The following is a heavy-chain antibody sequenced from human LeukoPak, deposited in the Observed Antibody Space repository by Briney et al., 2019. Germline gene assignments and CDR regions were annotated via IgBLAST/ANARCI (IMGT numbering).Heavy chain of an antibody. V-gene: IGHV3-53*01. CDR3: ARARPGVAGFFDY. CDR2: IYSGGST. J-gene: IGHJ4*02. CDR1: GFTVSSNY. Sequence: GGSLRLSCAASGFTVSSNYLSWVRQAPGKGLEWVSVIYSGGSTYYADSVKGRFTISRDNSKNTLYLQMNSLRAEDTAVYYCARARPGVAGFFDYWGQGTLVTASS. D-gene: IGHD6-19*01.